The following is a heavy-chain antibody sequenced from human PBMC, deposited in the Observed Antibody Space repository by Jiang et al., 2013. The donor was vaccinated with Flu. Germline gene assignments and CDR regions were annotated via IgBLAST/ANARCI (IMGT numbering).Heavy chain of an antibody. J-gene: IGHJ4*02. Sequence: SGAEVKKPGASVKVSCKASGYTFTSYAIHWVRQAPGQRLEWMGWINAGNGNTKYSQKFQGRVTITRDTSETTAYMELSSLRSEDTAVYYCARGGTGAMITGDWGQGTLVTVSS. V-gene: IGHV1-3*01. D-gene: IGHD5-18*01. CDR2: INAGNGNT. CDR1: GYTFTSYA. CDR3: ARGGTGAMITGD.